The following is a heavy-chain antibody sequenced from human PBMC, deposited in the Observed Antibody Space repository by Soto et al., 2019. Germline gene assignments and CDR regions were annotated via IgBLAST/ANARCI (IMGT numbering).Heavy chain of an antibody. J-gene: IGHJ5*02. D-gene: IGHD6-13*01. CDR1: GGSISSGGYY. Sequence: QVQLQESGPGLVKPSKTLSLTCTFSGGSISSGGYYWSWIRQHPGKGLEWIGNIYYSGSTYYNPSLKSRVTISVDTSKNQFSLKLSSVTAADTAVYYCARGRDSRSFSWFDPWGQGTLVTVSS. CDR3: ARGRDSRSFSWFDP. CDR2: IYYSGST. V-gene: IGHV4-31*03.